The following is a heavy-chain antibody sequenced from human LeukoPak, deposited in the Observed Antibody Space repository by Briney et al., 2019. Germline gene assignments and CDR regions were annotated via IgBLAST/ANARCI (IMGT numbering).Heavy chain of an antibody. D-gene: IGHD3-10*02. V-gene: IGHV3-21*01. CDR2: ISSSSSYI. Sequence: GGSLRLSCAASGFTFSSYSMNWVRQAPGKGLEWVSSISSSSSYIYYADSVKGRFTISRDNAKNSLYLQMNSLRAEDTAVYYCARDPMFGELSYFDYWGQGTLVTVSS. CDR3: ARDPMFGELSYFDY. J-gene: IGHJ4*02. CDR1: GFTFSSYS.